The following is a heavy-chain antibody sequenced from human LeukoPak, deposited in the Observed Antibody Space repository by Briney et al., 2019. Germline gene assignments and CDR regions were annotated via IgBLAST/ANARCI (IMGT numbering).Heavy chain of an antibody. CDR1: GFTFSSYA. CDR3: AKDLKIRGVSYSDS. J-gene: IGHJ4*02. CDR2: ISGSGGST. V-gene: IGHV3-23*01. Sequence: PGGSLRLSCAASGFTFSSYAMSWVRQAPGKGLEWVSAISGSGGSTYYADSVKGRFTISRDNSKNTVYLEMNSLRAEDTAVYYCAKDLKIRGVSYSDSWGQGTLVTVSS. D-gene: IGHD3-10*01.